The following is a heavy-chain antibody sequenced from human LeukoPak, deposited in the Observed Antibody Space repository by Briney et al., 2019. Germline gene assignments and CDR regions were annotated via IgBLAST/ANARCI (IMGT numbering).Heavy chain of an antibody. J-gene: IGHJ6*03. Sequence: GGSLRLSCAASGFTFSSYAMHWVRQAPGKGLEYVSAISSNGGSTYYANSVKGRFTISRDNSKNTLYLQMGSLRAEDMAVYYCARDLPIPGIAAPRAENYYYYMDVWGKGTTVTISS. D-gene: IGHD6-13*01. CDR2: ISSNGGST. V-gene: IGHV3-64*01. CDR3: ARDLPIPGIAAPRAENYYYYMDV. CDR1: GFTFSSYA.